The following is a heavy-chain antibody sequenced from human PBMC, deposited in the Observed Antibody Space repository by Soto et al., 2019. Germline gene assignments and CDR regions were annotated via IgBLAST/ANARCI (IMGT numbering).Heavy chain of an antibody. D-gene: IGHD3-16*01. CDR1: GITVSGSF. J-gene: IGHJ4*02. V-gene: IGHV3-66*01. CDR3: ASRPGVLLPPHVLPLAY. CDR2: LYSGGSA. Sequence: EVQLVESGGGLAQPGGSLRLSCAASGITVSGSFLSWVRQAPGKGLEWVSLLYSGGSAYYADSVKGRCTISSDNSKNTLYLQMNSLRAEDTAVYYCASRPGVLLPPHVLPLAYWGQGTLVTVSS.